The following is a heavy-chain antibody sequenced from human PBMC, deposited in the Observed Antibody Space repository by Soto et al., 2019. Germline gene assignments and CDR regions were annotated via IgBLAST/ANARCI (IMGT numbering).Heavy chain of an antibody. CDR3: AKDRMGAGVRGYFDY. CDR1: GFTFSSYG. CDR2: ISYDGSNK. Sequence: QVQLVESGGGVVQPGKPLRLSCAGSGFTFSSYGMDWVRQAPGKGLEWVAVISYDGSNKYYADSVKGRFTISRDNSKNTLYLQMSSLRADDTAVYYCAKDRMGAGVRGYFDYWGQGTLVTVSS. D-gene: IGHD3-10*01. J-gene: IGHJ4*02. V-gene: IGHV3-30*18.